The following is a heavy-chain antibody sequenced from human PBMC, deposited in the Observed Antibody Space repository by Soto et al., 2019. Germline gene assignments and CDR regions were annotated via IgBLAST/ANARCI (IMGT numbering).Heavy chain of an antibody. CDR1: GFTFSSYA. J-gene: IGHJ4*02. D-gene: IGHD3-16*01. CDR3: AKDERGNSNYFDY. V-gene: IGHV3-23*01. Sequence: EVQLLESGGGLVQPGGSLRLSCAASGFTFSSYAMSWVRQAPGKGLEWVSAISGSGGSTYYAVSVKGRFTIARDNSKNTLYLQINSLRAEDRAVYYCAKDERGNSNYFDYWGQGTLVTVSS. CDR2: ISGSGGST.